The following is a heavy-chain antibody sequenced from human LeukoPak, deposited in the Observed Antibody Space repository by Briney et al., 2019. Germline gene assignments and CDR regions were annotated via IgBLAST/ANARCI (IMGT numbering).Heavy chain of an antibody. Sequence: GSLRLSCAASAFNFNIYVMAWVRQAPGKGLEGVSAITYDGRYTDYADSVRGRFTISRDNSKNTLSLQMNSLTAEDTALYYCVRRHGGTPEYWGLGTLVTVSS. D-gene: IGHD2/OR15-2a*01. J-gene: IGHJ4*02. CDR1: AFNFNIYV. CDR3: VRRHGGTPEY. CDR2: ITYDGRYT. V-gene: IGHV3-23*01.